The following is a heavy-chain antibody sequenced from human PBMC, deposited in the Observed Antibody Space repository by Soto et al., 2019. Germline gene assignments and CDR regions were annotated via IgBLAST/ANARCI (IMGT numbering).Heavy chain of an antibody. CDR1: GYSFTSYW. D-gene: IGHD6-13*01. Sequence: PGESLKISCKGSGYSFTSYWIGWVRQMPGKGLEWMGIIYPGDSDTRYSPSFQGQVTISADKSISTAYLQWSSLKASDTAMYYCARLQAAAGDHDLPLDYWGQGTLVTVSS. CDR2: IYPGDSDT. V-gene: IGHV5-51*01. CDR3: ARLQAAAGDHDLPLDY. J-gene: IGHJ4*02.